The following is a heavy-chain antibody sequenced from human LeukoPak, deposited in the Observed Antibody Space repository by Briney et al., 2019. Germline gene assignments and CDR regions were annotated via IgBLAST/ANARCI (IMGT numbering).Heavy chain of an antibody. CDR1: EFTFSSYG. D-gene: IGHD3-10*01. J-gene: IGHJ3*01. CDR3: ARAGAPYAFDV. Sequence: GGSLRLSCAASEFTFSSYGMHWVRQAQGKGLVWVSRISPDGSTTSYADSVKGRFTISRDNAKNTLYVQMKSLRAEDTAVYYCARAGAPYAFDVWGQGTMVTVSS. CDR2: ISPDGSTT. V-gene: IGHV3-74*01.